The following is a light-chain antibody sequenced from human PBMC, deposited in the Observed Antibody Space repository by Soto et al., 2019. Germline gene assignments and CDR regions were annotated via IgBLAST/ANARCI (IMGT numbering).Light chain of an antibody. J-gene: IGKJ4*01. CDR2: GAS. CDR3: QHYTNWPLT. V-gene: IGKV3-15*01. Sequence: EIVMTQSPATLSVSPGERVTLSCRASHSVSSRLAWYQEKPGQAPRLLIYGASTRATGLPARFSGSGSGTEFTLTISSLQSEDFAVYYCQHYTNWPLTFGGGNKVEIK. CDR1: HSVSSR.